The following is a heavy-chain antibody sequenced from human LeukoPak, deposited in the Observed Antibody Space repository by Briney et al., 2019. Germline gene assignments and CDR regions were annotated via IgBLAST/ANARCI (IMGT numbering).Heavy chain of an antibody. D-gene: IGHD3-9*01. J-gene: IGHJ4*02. CDR2: IYYSGST. Sequence: SETLSLTCTVSGGSISSSSYYWSWIRQPPGKGLEWIGYIYYSGSTNYNPSLKSRVTISVDTSKNQFSLKLSSVTAADTAVYYCARGDYDILTGYYVLDYWGQGTLVTVSS. CDR1: GGSISSSSYY. CDR3: ARGDYDILTGYYVLDY. V-gene: IGHV4-61*01.